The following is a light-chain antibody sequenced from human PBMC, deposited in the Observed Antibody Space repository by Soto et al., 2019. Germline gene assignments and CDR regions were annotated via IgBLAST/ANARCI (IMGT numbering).Light chain of an antibody. J-gene: IGKJ1*01. Sequence: DIQMTQSPSTPSGSVGDRVTITCLAIQTISSWLAWYQQRPGKAPKLLIYKASTLKSGVPSRFRGSGSGTEFTLTISSLQPDDFATYYCQQYHSYSWTFGQGTKVDIK. CDR1: QTISSW. CDR3: QQYHSYSWT. CDR2: KAS. V-gene: IGKV1-5*03.